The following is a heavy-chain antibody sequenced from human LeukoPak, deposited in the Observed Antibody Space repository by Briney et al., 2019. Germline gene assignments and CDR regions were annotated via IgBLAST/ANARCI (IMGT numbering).Heavy chain of an antibody. D-gene: IGHD2-8*01. CDR3: ARDDARDGNGIDI. CDR1: GFTFSSYG. CDR2: IWSDGSNE. V-gene: IGHV3-33*01. Sequence: GGSLRLSCAVSGFTFSSYGMHWVRQAPGKGLEWVAVIWSDGSNEYYADSVKGRFTISRDNFKNTLYLQMNGLGAEDTAVYYCARDDARDGNGIDIWGQGTMVTVSS. J-gene: IGHJ3*02.